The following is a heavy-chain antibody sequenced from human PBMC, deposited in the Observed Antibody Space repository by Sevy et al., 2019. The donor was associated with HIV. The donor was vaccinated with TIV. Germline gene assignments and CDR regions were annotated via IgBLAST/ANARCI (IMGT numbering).Heavy chain of an antibody. J-gene: IGHJ3*02. CDR1: GFTFSDYY. CDR3: ARGTDYDFWSAPYAFDI. V-gene: IGHV3-11*01. Sequence: GGSLRLSCAASGFTFSDYYMRWIRQAPGKGLEWVSYISSSGSTIYYADSVKGRFTISRDNAKNSLYLQMNSLRAEDTAVYYCARGTDYDFWSAPYAFDIWGQGTMVTVSS. D-gene: IGHD3-3*01. CDR2: ISSSGSTI.